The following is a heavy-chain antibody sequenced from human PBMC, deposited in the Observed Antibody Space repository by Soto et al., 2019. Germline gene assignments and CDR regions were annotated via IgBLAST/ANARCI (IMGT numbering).Heavy chain of an antibody. CDR1: GYTFTNYA. CDR2: ISAYNGNT. V-gene: IGHV1-18*01. CDR3: ARDLAAAGPFDY. Sequence: QVQLVQSGAEVKKPGASVKVSCKASGYTFTNYAFSWVRQAPGQGLEWMGWISAYNGNTNYPQKLQGRVTMTTDTSTSTAYMELWSLRSDDTAVYYCARDLAAAGPFDYWGQGTLVTVSS. J-gene: IGHJ4*02. D-gene: IGHD6-13*01.